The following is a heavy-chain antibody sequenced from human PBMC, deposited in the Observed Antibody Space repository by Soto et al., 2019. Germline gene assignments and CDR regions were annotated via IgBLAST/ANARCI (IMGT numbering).Heavy chain of an antibody. Sequence: QVQLVQSGGEVKKPGASVKVSCQASGYTFSDYAISWVRQAPGQGLEWMGWISASTRNTDQAQNFQGRVIMTLDTSTNPAYMGLRSLGSEDTAVYYCVRCYCSVGSCYACWHFDLWGRGTLVTVSS. CDR2: ISASTRNT. CDR3: VRCYCSVGSCYACWHFDL. J-gene: IGHJ2*01. D-gene: IGHD2-15*01. V-gene: IGHV1-18*01. CDR1: GYTFSDYA.